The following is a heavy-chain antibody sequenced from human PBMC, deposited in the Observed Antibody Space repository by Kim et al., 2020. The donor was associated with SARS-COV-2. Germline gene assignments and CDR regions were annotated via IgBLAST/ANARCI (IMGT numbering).Heavy chain of an antibody. CDR3: AKDRAVAGIDY. CDR2: T. D-gene: IGHD6-19*01. J-gene: IGHJ4*02. V-gene: IGHV3-23*01. Sequence: TNYADTVRGRFTISRGNCKNALYLQMNSRRAEDTAVYYCAKDRAVAGIDYWGQGTLVTVSS.